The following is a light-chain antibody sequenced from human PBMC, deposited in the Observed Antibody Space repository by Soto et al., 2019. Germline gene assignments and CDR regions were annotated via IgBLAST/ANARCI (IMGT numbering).Light chain of an antibody. CDR3: AASHDSRNGWV. CDR1: SSNIGSNT. Sequence: QSVLTQPPSMSGTPGQRVTISCSGSSSNIGSNTVNWYQQLPGTAPKLLTYSSDQRPSGVPDRVSGSKSGTSASLAISGLQPEDEADYYCAASHDSRNGWVFGGGTKLTVL. V-gene: IGLV1-44*01. CDR2: SSD. J-gene: IGLJ3*02.